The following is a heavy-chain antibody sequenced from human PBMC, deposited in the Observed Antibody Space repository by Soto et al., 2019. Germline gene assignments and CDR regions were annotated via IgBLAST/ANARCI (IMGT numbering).Heavy chain of an antibody. Sequence: PGVSLKVSCKAAGYIFFIYWIGWVRQMPGKGLEWMGIIYPGDSDTRYNPSFQGQVTISVDKSTSTAYLKWNNLEASDTAIYYCARPEIPTRSTDYDHPFDLWGQGTLVTVSS. CDR3: ARPEIPTRSTDYDHPFDL. CDR1: GYIFFIYW. CDR2: IYPGDSDT. J-gene: IGHJ4*02. D-gene: IGHD3-22*01. V-gene: IGHV5-51*01.